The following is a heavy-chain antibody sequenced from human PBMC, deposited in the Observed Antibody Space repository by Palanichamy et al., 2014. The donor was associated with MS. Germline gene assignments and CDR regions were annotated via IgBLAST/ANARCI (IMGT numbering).Heavy chain of an antibody. Sequence: QFQLVQSGAEVRRPGSSVKVSCMASGGTFNSYGISWVRQAPGQGLEWVGGIIPLFGTPTYAQKFRDRVTITADKSTSTAYMELSGLRSQDTAVYYCGRSSNQPNEHGSSWYPGSWGQGTLVTVSS. V-gene: IGHV1-69*14. D-gene: IGHD6-13*01. CDR3: GRSSNQPNEHGSSWYPGS. J-gene: IGHJ5*02. CDR2: IIPLFGTP. CDR1: GGTFNSYG.